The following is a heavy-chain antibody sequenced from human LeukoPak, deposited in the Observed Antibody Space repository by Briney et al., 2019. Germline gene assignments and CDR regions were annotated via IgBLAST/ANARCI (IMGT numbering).Heavy chain of an antibody. D-gene: IGHD2-15*01. CDR1: GFTFSSYA. CDR3: ARDRLYCSGGSCYGVTYYYYGMDV. CDR2: ISYDGSNK. J-gene: IGHJ6*02. Sequence: GGSLRLSCAASGFTFSSYAMHWVRQAPGKGLEWVAVISYDGSNKYYADSVKGRFTISRDNSKNTLYLQMNSLRAEDTAVYYCARDRLYCSGGSCYGVTYYYYGMDVWGQGTTVTVSS. V-gene: IGHV3-30-3*01.